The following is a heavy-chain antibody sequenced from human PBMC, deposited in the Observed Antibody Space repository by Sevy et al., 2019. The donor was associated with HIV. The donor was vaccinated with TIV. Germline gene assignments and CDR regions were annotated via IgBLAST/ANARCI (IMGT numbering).Heavy chain of an antibody. CDR1: GFTVSDNY. D-gene: IGHD1-1*01. Sequence: GSLRLSCAASGFTVSDNYMSWVRQAPGKGLEWVSVIYSGGSTYYADFVKGRFTISRDNSKNTLYLQMNSLRAEDTAVYYCAREGMVLLDSGSWGQGTMVTVSS. V-gene: IGHV3-53*01. J-gene: IGHJ3*01. CDR3: AREGMVLLDSGS. CDR2: IYSGGST.